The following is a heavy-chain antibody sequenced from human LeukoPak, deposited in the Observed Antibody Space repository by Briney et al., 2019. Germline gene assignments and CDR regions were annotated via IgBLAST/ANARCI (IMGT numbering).Heavy chain of an antibody. CDR2: ISSSRTYI. Sequence: PGGSLRLSCEASGIAFSGYSMNWVRQAPGGSLEWVSSISSSRTYIYYADSVKGRFTTSRDNAKNSLYLQMNSLRAEDTAVYYCARSAPDSSSWYVPNWFDPWGQGTLVTVSS. V-gene: IGHV3-21*01. CDR3: ARSAPDSSSWYVPNWFDP. J-gene: IGHJ5*02. D-gene: IGHD6-13*01. CDR1: GIAFSGYS.